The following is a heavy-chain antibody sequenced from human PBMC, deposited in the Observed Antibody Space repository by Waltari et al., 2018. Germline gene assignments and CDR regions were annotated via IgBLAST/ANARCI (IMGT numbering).Heavy chain of an antibody. CDR3: ATYIGASVGTAAFDV. V-gene: IGHV4-39*01. J-gene: IGHJ3*01. CDR1: GVSITSNRHY. CDR2: LSYSGVT. D-gene: IGHD5-12*01. Sequence: QVQVQESGPGLVKPSETLSLTCSVSGVSITSNRHYWGWIRQPPGQGLEWIGTLSYSGVTYSSPSLRSRVTISGDTSKNQLSLTLGSVTAVDTAVYYCATYIGASVGTAAFDVWGQGTTVTVSS.